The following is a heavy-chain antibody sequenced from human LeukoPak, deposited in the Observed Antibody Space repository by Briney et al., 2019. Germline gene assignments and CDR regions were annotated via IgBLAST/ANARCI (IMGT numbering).Heavy chain of an antibody. V-gene: IGHV4-4*02. CDR1: GGSISTNPYW. J-gene: IGHJ4*02. Sequence: PSETLSLTCTVSGGSISTNPYWWTWVRQPPGKGLEWIGEISHRGSTKYNPSLRSRVTISADESKNQFSLTFSSVTAADTAVYYCARQDKQYSSSSAPRYWGQGTLVTVSS. D-gene: IGHD6-6*01. CDR3: ARQDKQYSSSSAPRY. CDR2: ISHRGST.